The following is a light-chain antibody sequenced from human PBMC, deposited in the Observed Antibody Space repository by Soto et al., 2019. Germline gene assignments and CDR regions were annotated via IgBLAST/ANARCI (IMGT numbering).Light chain of an antibody. J-gene: IGKJ1*01. CDR1: QGISNY. V-gene: IGKV1-27*01. Sequence: DIQMTQSPSSQSASVRDRVTITCQASQGISNYLAWYQQKPGKVPKLLIYAASTLQSGVPSRFSGSGSGTDFTLTVSSLQPEDVATYYCQKYDSAPWTFGQGTKVEIK. CDR3: QKYDSAPWT. CDR2: AAS.